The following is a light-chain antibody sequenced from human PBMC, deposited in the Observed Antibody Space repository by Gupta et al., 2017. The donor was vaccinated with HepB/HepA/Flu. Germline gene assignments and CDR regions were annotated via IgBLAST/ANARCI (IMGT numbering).Light chain of an antibody. CDR1: QSRGSSDGNSY. V-gene: IGKV2-30*01. CDR2: RVS. Sequence: EALMTQSPLFLSVTLGQPASISCTSSQSRGSSDGNSYLNWFHQRPGQNPRHLLYRVSARESGVPDRFSGNGSGTDFTLKIIRGEAADVGVYYCRQGKHWPSTFGQGTKMDIK. J-gene: IGKJ2*01. CDR3: RQGKHWPST.